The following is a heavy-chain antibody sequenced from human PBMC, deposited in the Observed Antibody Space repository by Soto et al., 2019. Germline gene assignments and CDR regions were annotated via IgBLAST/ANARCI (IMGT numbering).Heavy chain of an antibody. V-gene: IGHV1-69*02. CDR1: GGTFSSYT. J-gene: IGHJ4*02. CDR3: ASPTQGYSGYDFDY. Sequence: QVQLVQSGAEVKKPGSSVKVSCKASGGTFSSYTISWVRQAPGQGLEWMGRIIPLLGIANYAQKFQGRVTITADKSTSTAYMELSSLRSEDTAVYYCASPTQGYSGYDFDYWGQGTLVTGSS. CDR2: IIPLLGIA. D-gene: IGHD5-12*01.